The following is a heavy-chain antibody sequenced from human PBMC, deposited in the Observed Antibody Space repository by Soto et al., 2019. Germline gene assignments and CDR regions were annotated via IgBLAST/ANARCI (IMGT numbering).Heavy chain of an antibody. CDR3: AKDMKWGGMTTIHYFDS. D-gene: IGHD4-17*01. CDR2: ISANGDTI. CDR1: GFAFSTHA. Sequence: GGSLRLSCAASGFAFSTHAMNWVRQAPGKGLEWVSGISANGDTIDYADSVKGRFTISRDNAKNSLFLQMNSLRPEDTALYYCAKDMKWGGMTTIHYFDSWGQGTQVTVSS. V-gene: IGHV3-9*01. J-gene: IGHJ4*02.